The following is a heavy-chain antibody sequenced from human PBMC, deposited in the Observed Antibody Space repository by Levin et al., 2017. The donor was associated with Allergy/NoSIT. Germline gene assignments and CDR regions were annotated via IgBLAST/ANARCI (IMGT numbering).Heavy chain of an antibody. V-gene: IGHV4-30-2*01. J-gene: IGHJ4*02. Sequence: LRLSCAVSGGSISSGGYSWSWIRQPPGTGLEWIGYIYHSGSTYYNPSLKSRVTISVDRSKNQFSLKLSSVTAADTAVYYCARLTRHGSGSYYKLTYYFDYWGQGTLVTVSS. CDR1: GGSISSGGYS. CDR3: ARLTRHGSGSYYKLTYYFDY. D-gene: IGHD3-10*01. CDR2: IYHSGST.